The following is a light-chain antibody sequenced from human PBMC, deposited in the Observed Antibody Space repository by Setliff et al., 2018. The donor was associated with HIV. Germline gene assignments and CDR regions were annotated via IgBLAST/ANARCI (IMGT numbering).Light chain of an antibody. CDR2: EVN. J-gene: IGLJ1*01. Sequence: QSALAQPPSASGSPGQSVTISCTGTSSGVGGYNYVSWYQHHPDKAPKLIIYEVNKRPSGIPDRFFGSKSGNTAFLTVSGLQAEDEADYFCSSYTGRFYFFGSGTKVTVL. V-gene: IGLV2-8*01. CDR1: SSGVGGYNY. CDR3: SSYTGRFYF.